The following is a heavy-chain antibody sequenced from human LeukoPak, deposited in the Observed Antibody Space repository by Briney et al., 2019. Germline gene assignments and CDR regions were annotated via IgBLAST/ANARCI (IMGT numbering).Heavy chain of an antibody. CDR3: ARAVGAAAPPGFYYYYYMDV. V-gene: IGHV4-4*07. CDR1: GGSISSYY. CDR2: IYSSGST. Sequence: SETLSLTCTVSGGSISSYYWSWIRQPAGKGLEWIGRIYSSGSTKYNPSLKSRVTMSVDTSKNQFSLKLSSVTAADTAVYYCARAVGAAAPPGFYYYYYMDVWGKGTTVTVSS. J-gene: IGHJ6*03. D-gene: IGHD1-26*01.